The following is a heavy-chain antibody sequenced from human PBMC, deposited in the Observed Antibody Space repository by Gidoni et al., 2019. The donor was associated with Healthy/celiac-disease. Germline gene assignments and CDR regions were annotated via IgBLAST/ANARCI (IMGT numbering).Heavy chain of an antibody. D-gene: IGHD6-6*01. Sequence: EVQLVQSGAEVKKPGESPRISCKGSGYSFTSYWISWVRQMPGKGLEWMGRIDPSDSYTNYSQSCQGHVTISADKSISTAYLQWSSLKASDTAMYYCARHGEYSSSWLDYWNQGTLVTVSS. J-gene: IGHJ4*02. CDR1: GYSFTSYW. CDR2: IDPSDSYT. CDR3: ARHGEYSSSWLDY. V-gene: IGHV5-10-1*03.